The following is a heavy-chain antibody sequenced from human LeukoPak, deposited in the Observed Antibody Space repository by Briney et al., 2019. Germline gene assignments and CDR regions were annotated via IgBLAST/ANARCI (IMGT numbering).Heavy chain of an antibody. CDR1: GIPFSNSW. V-gene: IGHV3-15*01. J-gene: IGHJ2*01. CDR2: IKSKRDGETT. D-gene: IGHD3-22*01. CDR3: STEYYYYLDL. Sequence: PGGSLRLSCAVSGIPFSNSWMSWVRQAPGKGLEWVGRIKSKRDGETTDFAAPVKGRFTISRDDSKKTLFLEMNSLKTEDTAVYYCSTEYYYYLDLWGRGTRVTVSS.